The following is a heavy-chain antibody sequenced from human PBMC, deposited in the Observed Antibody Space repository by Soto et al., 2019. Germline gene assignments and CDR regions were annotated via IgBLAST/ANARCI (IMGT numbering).Heavy chain of an antibody. V-gene: IGHV3-30-3*01. J-gene: IGHJ4*02. Sequence: GGSLRLSCAASGFTFSSYAMHWVRQAPGKGLEWVAVISYDGSNKYYADSVKGRFTISRDNSKNTLYLQMNSLRAEDTAVYYCAREGSRYGGEAAPAPFDYWGQGTLVTVSS. D-gene: IGHD3-16*01. CDR1: GFTFSSYA. CDR3: AREGSRYGGEAAPAPFDY. CDR2: ISYDGSNK.